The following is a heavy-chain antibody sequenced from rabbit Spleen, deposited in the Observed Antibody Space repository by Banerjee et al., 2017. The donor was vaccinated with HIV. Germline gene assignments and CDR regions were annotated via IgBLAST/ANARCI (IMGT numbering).Heavy chain of an antibody. D-gene: IGHD8-1*01. CDR1: GVSFSGNSY. V-gene: IGHV1S40*01. Sequence: QSLEESGGDLVKPGASLTLTCIASGVSFSGNSYMCWVRQAPGKGLEWIACIYVGVIGSTYYASWAEGRFTISKTSSTTVTLQMTSLTAADTATYFCARDGTGGSYFALWGQGTLVTVS. CDR3: ARDGTGGSYFAL. CDR2: IYVGVIGST. J-gene: IGHJ3*01.